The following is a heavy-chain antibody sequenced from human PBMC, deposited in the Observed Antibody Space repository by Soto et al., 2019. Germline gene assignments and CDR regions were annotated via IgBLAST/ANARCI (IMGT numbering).Heavy chain of an antibody. V-gene: IGHV2-5*02. J-gene: IGHJ5*02. CDR1: GFSLSTSGVG. CDR3: VHRPQGIWFGP. CDR2: IYWDDDK. Sequence: VSGPTLVNPTQALTLTCTFSGFSLSTSGVGVGWIRQPPGKALEWLALIYWDDDKRYSPSLQNRLTITKDTSKNQVVLTMTNMNPVDTATYYCVHRPQGIWFGPWGQGTLVTVSS.